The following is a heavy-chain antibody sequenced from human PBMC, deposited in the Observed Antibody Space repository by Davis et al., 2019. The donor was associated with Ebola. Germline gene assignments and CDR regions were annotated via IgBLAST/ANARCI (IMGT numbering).Heavy chain of an antibody. CDR1: GFTFSSYA. Sequence: GESLKISCAASGFTFSSYAMSWVRQAPGKGLEWVSAISGSGGSTYYADSVKGRFTISRDNSKNTLYLQMNSLRAEDTAVYYCARFSPGDSIPRNHFDYWGQGTLVTVSS. J-gene: IGHJ4*02. CDR2: ISGSGGST. V-gene: IGHV3-23*01. CDR3: ARFSPGDSIPRNHFDY. D-gene: IGHD3-22*01.